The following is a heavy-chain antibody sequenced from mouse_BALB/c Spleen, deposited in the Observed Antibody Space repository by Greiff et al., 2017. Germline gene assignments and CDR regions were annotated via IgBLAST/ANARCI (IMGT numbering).Heavy chain of an antibody. D-gene: IGHD1-1*01. Sequence: VQLQESGPGLVAPSQSLSITCTVSGFSLTSYDISWIRQPPGKGLEWLGVIWTGGGTNYNSAFMSRLSISKDNSKSQVFLKMNSLQTDDTAIYYCGREGTVVLDYWGQGTSVTVSS. J-gene: IGHJ4*01. CDR3: GREGTVVLDY. CDR1: GFSLTSYD. CDR2: IWTGGGT. V-gene: IGHV2-9-2*01.